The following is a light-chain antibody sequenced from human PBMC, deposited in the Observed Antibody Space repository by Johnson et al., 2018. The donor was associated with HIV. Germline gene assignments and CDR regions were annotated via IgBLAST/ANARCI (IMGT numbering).Light chain of an antibody. CDR3: GTWDSSLSAGV. J-gene: IGLJ1*01. CDR1: NSNIGNNY. V-gene: IGLV1-51*02. Sequence: QSMLTQPPSVSAAPGQKVSISCSGSNSNIGNNYVSWYQHLPGTAPKLLIYENNKRPSGIPDRFSGSKSGTSATLGITGLQTGDEADYYCGTWDSSLSAGVFGTGTKVTVL. CDR2: ENN.